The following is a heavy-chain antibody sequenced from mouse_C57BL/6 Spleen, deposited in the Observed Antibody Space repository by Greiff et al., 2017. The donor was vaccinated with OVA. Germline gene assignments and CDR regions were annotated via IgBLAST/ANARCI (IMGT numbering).Heavy chain of an antibody. V-gene: IGHV1-26*01. CDR3: ARGTLYYYGSSSAWFAY. CDR2: INPNNGGT. Sequence: EVQLQQSGPELVKPGASVKLSCKASGYTFTDYYMNWVKQSHGKSLEWIGDINPNNGGTSYNQKFKGKATLTVDKSSSTAYMELRSLTSEDSAVYYCARGTLYYYGSSSAWFAYWGQGTLVTVSA. CDR1: GYTFTDYY. D-gene: IGHD1-1*01. J-gene: IGHJ3*01.